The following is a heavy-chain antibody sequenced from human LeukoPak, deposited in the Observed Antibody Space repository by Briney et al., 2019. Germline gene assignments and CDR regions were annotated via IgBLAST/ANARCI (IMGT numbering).Heavy chain of an antibody. V-gene: IGHV4-39*01. J-gene: IGHJ4*02. CDR1: GGSISSSSYY. CDR2: IHYRGNT. Sequence: PSETLSLTCTVSGGSISSSSYYWGWIRQPPGKGLEWIGTIHYRGNTYYNPSLKSRVAISVATSKNQFSLKLTSVTAADTAMYYCARLVGSSWYHEVLFGRDYWGQGTLVTVSS. CDR3: ARLVGSSWYHEVLFGRDY. D-gene: IGHD6-13*01.